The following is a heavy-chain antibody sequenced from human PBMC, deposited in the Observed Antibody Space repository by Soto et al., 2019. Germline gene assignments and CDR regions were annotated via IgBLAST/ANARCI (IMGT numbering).Heavy chain of an antibody. Sequence: QVQLVQSGAEVKKPGSSVKVSCKASGGTFRNYAITWVRQAPGQGLERMGGIIPLFNTTNYAENFQGRVTITADESTSTAYMEVSSLKSEDTAVYYCARRWAYSSSSVYYYGMDVWGQGTTVTVSS. CDR3: ARRWAYSSSSVYYYGMDV. CDR1: GGTFRNYA. D-gene: IGHD6-6*01. CDR2: IIPLFNTT. J-gene: IGHJ6*02. V-gene: IGHV1-69*12.